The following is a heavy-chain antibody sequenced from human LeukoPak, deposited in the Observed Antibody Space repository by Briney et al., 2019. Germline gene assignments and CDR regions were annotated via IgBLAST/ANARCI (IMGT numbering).Heavy chain of an antibody. CDR3: AASSGVTLGRF. CDR2: IYYTGIT. CDR1: GGSISSGTHY. Sequence: SETLSLTCTVSGGSISSGTHYYNWIRQHPGKGLEWIGYIYYTGITSYNPSLKSRVTMSVDMSMNQVSLKVTSLTAADTAVYYCAASSGVTLGRFWGQGALVTVSS. D-gene: IGHD3-16*01. V-gene: IGHV4-31*03. J-gene: IGHJ4*02.